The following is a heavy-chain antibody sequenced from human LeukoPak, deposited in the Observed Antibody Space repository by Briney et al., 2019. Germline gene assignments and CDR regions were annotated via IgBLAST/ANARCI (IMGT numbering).Heavy chain of an antibody. CDR1: GFMFSSNW. V-gene: IGHV3-7*03. CDR2: IKEDGTET. D-gene: IGHD5-24*01. CDR3: AKEGRSLQTY. J-gene: IGHJ4*02. Sequence: GGSLRLSCAAFGFMFSSNWMSWVRLAPGKGLERVANIKEDGTETYYVDSVKGRFTISRDNAKNSLYLQMNSLRVEDTAVYYCAKEGRSLQTYWGQGTLVTVSS.